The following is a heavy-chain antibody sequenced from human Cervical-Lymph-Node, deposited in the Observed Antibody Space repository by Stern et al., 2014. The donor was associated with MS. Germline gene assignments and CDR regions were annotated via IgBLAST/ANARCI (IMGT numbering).Heavy chain of an antibody. CDR3: VTDQGGIAVY. Sequence: QMQLVQSGAEVKKPGSSVRVSCKASGGTFSINTISWVRQAPGQGLEWMGGITPMFGTPNYVQKFQGRVTTTADESTSTAYLELSSLTSQDTALYFCVTDQGGIAVYWGQGTLVTVSS. D-gene: IGHD6-19*01. CDR1: GGTFSINT. V-gene: IGHV1-69*01. J-gene: IGHJ4*02. CDR2: ITPMFGTP.